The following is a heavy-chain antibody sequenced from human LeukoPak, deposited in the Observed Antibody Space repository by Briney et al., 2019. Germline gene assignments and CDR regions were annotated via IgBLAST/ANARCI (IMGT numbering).Heavy chain of an antibody. CDR3: SLRVNDYSYYYYGMDV. J-gene: IGHJ6*02. V-gene: IGHV4-39*07. D-gene: IGHD4-11*01. CDR1: SGSISSGRYY. CDR2: IYYSGST. Sequence: SETLSLTCTVSSGSISSGRYYWGWIRQPPGKGLEWIGSIYYSGSTYYNPSLKSRVTISVDTSKNQFSLKLSSVTAADTAVYYCSLRVNDYSYYYYGMDVWGQGTTVTVSS.